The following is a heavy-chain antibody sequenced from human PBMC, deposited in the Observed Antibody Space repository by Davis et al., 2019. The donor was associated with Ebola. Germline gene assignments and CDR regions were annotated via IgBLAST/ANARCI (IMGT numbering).Heavy chain of an antibody. V-gene: IGHV4-30-2*01. D-gene: IGHD2-2*01. J-gene: IGHJ4*02. CDR3: ARRYCSSTSCSYFDY. Sequence: MPSETLSLTCTVSGGSISSGGYSWSWIRQPPGKGLEWTGYIYHSGSTYYNPSLKSRVTISVDRSKNQFSLKLSSVTAADTAVYYCARRYCSSTSCSYFDYWGQGTLVTVSS. CDR2: IYHSGST. CDR1: GGSISSGGYS.